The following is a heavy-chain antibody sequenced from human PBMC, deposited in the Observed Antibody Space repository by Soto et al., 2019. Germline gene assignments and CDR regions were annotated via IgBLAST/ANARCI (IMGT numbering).Heavy chain of an antibody. J-gene: IGHJ4*02. CDR3: VRDGVGATTFFGYFDY. V-gene: IGHV3-33*01. D-gene: IGHD1-26*01. CDR1: GFNFNVYG. Sequence: QVQLVESGGGVVQSGRSLRLSCAASGFNFNVYGMHWVRQTPGKGLEWVAVIRHDGSNIHYGDSVKGRFTISRDNSKNTVYLEMNSLGAEDTAVYYCVRDGVGATTFFGYFDYWGQGTLAPVSS. CDR2: IRHDGSNI.